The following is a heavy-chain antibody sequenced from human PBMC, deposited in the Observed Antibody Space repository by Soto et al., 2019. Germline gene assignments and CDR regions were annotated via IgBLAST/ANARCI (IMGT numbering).Heavy chain of an antibody. J-gene: IGHJ4*02. CDR1: GFTFSSHT. CDR3: ARGYDVVRVPVAIRVGYFDH. D-gene: IGHD3-16*01. Sequence: EVDLVESGGGLAKPGGALRLSCTDSGFTFSSHTMNWVRQAPGKGLEWVSSISATGSDIYYGDSVMGRFTISRDNAKNSLYLQWNNLRVEDTPVYYCARGYDVVRVPVAIRVGYFDHWGQGTVVTVSS. CDR2: ISATGSDI. V-gene: IGHV3-21*01.